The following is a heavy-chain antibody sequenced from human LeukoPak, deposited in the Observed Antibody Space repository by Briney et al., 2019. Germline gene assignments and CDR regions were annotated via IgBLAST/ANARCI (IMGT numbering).Heavy chain of an antibody. J-gene: IGHJ4*02. D-gene: IGHD5-18*01. V-gene: IGHV3-23*01. CDR1: GFTFSNYA. CDR3: AKATWIQLWLGFDY. Sequence: GGSLRLSCAASGFTFSNYAMSWVRQAPGKGQEWVSAISGSGGSTYYADSVKGRFTISRDNSKNTLYLQMNSLRAEDTAVYYCAKATWIQLWLGFDYWGQGTLVTVSS. CDR2: ISGSGGST.